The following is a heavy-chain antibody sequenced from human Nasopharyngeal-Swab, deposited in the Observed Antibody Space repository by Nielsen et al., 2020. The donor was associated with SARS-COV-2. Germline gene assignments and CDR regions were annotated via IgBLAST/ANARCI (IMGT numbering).Heavy chain of an antibody. J-gene: IGHJ4*02. CDR2: ISAYKGNT. Sequence: ASVKVSCKPSGYSFTSYGISWVRQAPGQGLEWMGWISAYKGNTNYAQKLQGRVTMTTATSTSTAYIELRRLRSDDTAVYSCARVNARSWYLDYWGQGTLVTVSS. V-gene: IGHV1-18*04. CDR1: GYSFTSYG. D-gene: IGHD2-15*01. CDR3: ARVNARSWYLDY.